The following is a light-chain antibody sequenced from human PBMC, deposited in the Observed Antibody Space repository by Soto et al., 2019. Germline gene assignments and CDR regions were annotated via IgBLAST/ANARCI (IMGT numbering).Light chain of an antibody. CDR2: DAS. CDR3: QQRSNWPLLT. CDR1: QSVRNY. J-gene: IGKJ4*01. V-gene: IGKV3-11*01. Sequence: EIVLTQSPATLSLSPGEGATLSCRASQSVRNYLAWYQQKPGQAPRLLIYDASNRATGIPARFSGSGSGTDFTLTITSLEPEDFAVYYCQQRSNWPLLTFGGGTKVEIK.